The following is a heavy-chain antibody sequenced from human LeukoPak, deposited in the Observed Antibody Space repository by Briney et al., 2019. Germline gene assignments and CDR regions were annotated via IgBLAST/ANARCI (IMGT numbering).Heavy chain of an antibody. Sequence: GGSLRLSCAASGFTFSSYAMSWVRQAPGKGLEWVSAISGRGVNTYYADSVKGRFTISRDNSKNTLYLQMNSLRTEDTAVYYCAKHQWELTFDYWGQGTLVTVSS. CDR1: GFTFSSYA. V-gene: IGHV3-23*01. CDR3: AKHQWELTFDY. CDR2: ISGRGVNT. J-gene: IGHJ4*02. D-gene: IGHD1-26*01.